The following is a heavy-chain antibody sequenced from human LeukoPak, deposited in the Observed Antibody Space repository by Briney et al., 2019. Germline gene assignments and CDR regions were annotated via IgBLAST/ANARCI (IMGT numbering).Heavy chain of an antibody. CDR3: ARASYSYDISGWVPFDY. CDR1: GASISNYF. Sequence: SETLSLTCTVSGASISNYFWTWLRQPAGKGLEWIGRIYTSGSTTYNPSLKSRVTISGDTSENQFSLRLSSVTAADTAVYYCARASYSYDISGWVPFDYWGQGTLVTVSS. D-gene: IGHD3-22*01. CDR2: IYTSGST. J-gene: IGHJ4*02. V-gene: IGHV4-4*07.